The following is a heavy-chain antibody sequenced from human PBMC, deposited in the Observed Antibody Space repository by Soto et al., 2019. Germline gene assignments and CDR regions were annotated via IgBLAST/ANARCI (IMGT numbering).Heavy chain of an antibody. CDR2: HYSGGST. D-gene: IGHD1-26*01. Sequence: PGGSLRLSCAISGFSVSSNYQSWVRQAPGKGLEWVSVHYSGGSTYYADSVQGRFTISRDKSNNTLYLQMRRVRAEDTAVYFCARPRHPRGTVGATSPLDPWGQGTQVTVYS. V-gene: IGHV3-53*01. J-gene: IGHJ5*02. CDR3: ARPRHPRGTVGATSPLDP. CDR1: GFSVSSNY.